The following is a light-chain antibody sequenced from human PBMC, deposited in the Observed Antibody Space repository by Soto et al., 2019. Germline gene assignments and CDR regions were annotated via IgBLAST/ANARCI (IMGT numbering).Light chain of an antibody. CDR3: SSYTTSSSVA. J-gene: IGLJ2*01. V-gene: IGLV2-14*01. CDR1: SSDVGAYDY. Sequence: QSVLTQPASVSGSPGQSVTISCTGTSSDVGAYDYVSWYQQHPDKAPKLMIYEVSNRPSGVSNRFSGSKSGNTASLTISGLQAEDEADYYCSSYTTSSSVAFGGGTKLTDL. CDR2: EVS.